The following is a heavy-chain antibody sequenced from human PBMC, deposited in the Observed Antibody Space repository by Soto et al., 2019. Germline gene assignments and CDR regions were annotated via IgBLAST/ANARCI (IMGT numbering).Heavy chain of an antibody. CDR2: ISPYKGNT. Sequence: ASVKVSCKASGYTFSSLGISWVRQAPGQGLEWMGWISPYKGNTHYAQGLQRRVTMTTDTSTSTAYMELRSLRSDDTAVYYCARALDDSGSYYTDYWGQGTLVTVSS. CDR3: ARALDDSGSYYTDY. CDR1: GYTFSSLG. V-gene: IGHV1-18*01. D-gene: IGHD3-10*01. J-gene: IGHJ4*02.